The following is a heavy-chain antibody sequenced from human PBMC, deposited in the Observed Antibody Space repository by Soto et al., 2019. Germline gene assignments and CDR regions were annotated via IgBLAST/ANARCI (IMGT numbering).Heavy chain of an antibody. CDR1: GFTFSSYA. CDR3: ARMRPGSRSPVDV. V-gene: IGHV3-30-3*01. J-gene: IGHJ6*02. D-gene: IGHD2-15*01. CDR2: ISYDGSNK. Sequence: QVQLVESGGGVVQPGRSLRLSCAASGFTFSSYAMHWVRQAPGKGLEWVAVISYDGSNKYYADSVKGRFTISRDNSKNKLYLQMNSLRAEDTAVYYCARMRPGSRSPVDVWGQGTTVTVSS.